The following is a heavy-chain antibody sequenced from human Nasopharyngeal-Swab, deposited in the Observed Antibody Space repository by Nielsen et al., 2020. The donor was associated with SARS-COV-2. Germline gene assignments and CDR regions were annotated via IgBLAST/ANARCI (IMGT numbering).Heavy chain of an antibody. Sequence: GESLKISCSASGFTFSSYAMHWVRQAPGKGLEYVSAISSNGGSTYYADSVKGRFTISRDNSKNTPYLQMSSLRAEDTAVYYCVADEDIVLMVLDYWGQGTLVTVSS. D-gene: IGHD2-8*01. CDR3: VADEDIVLMVLDY. CDR1: GFTFSSYA. J-gene: IGHJ4*02. CDR2: ISSNGGST. V-gene: IGHV3-64D*06.